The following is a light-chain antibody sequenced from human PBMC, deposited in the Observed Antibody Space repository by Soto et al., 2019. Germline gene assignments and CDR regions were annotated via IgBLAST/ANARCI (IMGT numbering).Light chain of an antibody. CDR1: ESVSTNY. CDR3: QQYGSVPPT. V-gene: IGKV3-20*01. CDR2: GAS. J-gene: IGKJ4*01. Sequence: EIVLTQSPGTLSLSPGERATLSCRASESVSTNYLAWYQQKPGQAPRLLISGASSRATGIPDRFSGSGSGADFTLTINRLEPEDFAVYYCQQYGSVPPTFGGGTKVEIK.